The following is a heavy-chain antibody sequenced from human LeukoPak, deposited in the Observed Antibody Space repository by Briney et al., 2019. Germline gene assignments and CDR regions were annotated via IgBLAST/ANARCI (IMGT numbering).Heavy chain of an antibody. CDR2: IHYTGST. D-gene: IGHD1-26*01. J-gene: IGHJ4*02. CDR1: SGSISTYY. CDR3: ARSSGSRYYIDY. V-gene: IGHV4-59*01. Sequence: SETLSLTCTVSSGSISTYYWTWIRQPPGKRLEWTGFIHYTGSTNYNPSLKSRVTISVDTSKNQFSLKLNSVTAADTAVYYCARSSGSRYYIDYWGQGTLVTVSS.